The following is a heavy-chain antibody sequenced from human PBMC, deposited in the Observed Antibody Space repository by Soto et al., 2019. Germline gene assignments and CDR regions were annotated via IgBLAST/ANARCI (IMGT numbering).Heavy chain of an antibody. Sequence: PSETLSLTCTVSGGSISSSSYYWGWIRQPPGKGLEWIGSIYYSGSTYYNPSLKSRVTISVDTSKNQFSLKLSSVTTADTAVYYCASSGWWYFDYWGRGTLVTVSS. J-gene: IGHJ4*02. V-gene: IGHV4-39*01. D-gene: IGHD6-19*01. CDR2: IYYSGST. CDR3: ASSGWWYFDY. CDR1: GGSISSSSYY.